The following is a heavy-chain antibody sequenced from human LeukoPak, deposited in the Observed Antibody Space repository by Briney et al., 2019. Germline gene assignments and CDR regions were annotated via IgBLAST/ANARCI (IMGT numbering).Heavy chain of an antibody. Sequence: GGSLRLSCAASGFTFSSYDMHWVRQATGKGLEWVSVIGTSGDTYYAGSVKGRFTISRENAKNSSYLQMNSLTAGDTAVYFCSRVGSSGWPNYFDSWGQGTLVTVSS. J-gene: IGHJ4*02. CDR2: IGTSGDT. V-gene: IGHV3-13*04. CDR3: SRVGSSGWPNYFDS. CDR1: GFTFSSYD. D-gene: IGHD6-19*01.